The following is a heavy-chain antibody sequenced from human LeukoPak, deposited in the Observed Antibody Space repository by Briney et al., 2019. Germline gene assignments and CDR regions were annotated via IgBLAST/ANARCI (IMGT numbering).Heavy chain of an antibody. CDR1: GFTFSSYG. J-gene: IGHJ4*02. CDR2: IWYDGSNK. CDR3: ATHYGAFPGGYFDY. Sequence: GGSLRLSCAASGFTFSSYGMSWVRQAPGKGLEWVAVIWYDGSNKYYADSVKGRFTISKDNAKNTLYLQMNSLRAEDTAVYYCATHYGAFPGGYFDYWGQGTLVTVSS. V-gene: IGHV3-33*01. D-gene: IGHD4-17*01.